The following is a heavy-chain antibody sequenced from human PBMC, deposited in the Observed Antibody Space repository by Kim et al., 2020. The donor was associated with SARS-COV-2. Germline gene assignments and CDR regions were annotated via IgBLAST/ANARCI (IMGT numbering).Heavy chain of an antibody. D-gene: IGHD6-13*01. J-gene: IGHJ6*02. V-gene: IGHV4-4*02. CDR2: IYHSGST. CDR3: ARGAGYSSSWYEYYYYGMDV. Sequence: SETLSLTCAVSGGSISSSNWWSWVRQPPGQGLEWIGEIYHSGSTNYNPSLKSRVTISVDKSKNQFSLKLSSVTAADTAVYYCARGAGYSSSWYEYYYYGMDVWGQGTTVTVSS. CDR1: GGSISSSNW.